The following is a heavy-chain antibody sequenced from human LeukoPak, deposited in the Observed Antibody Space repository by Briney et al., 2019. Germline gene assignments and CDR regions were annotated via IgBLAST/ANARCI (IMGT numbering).Heavy chain of an antibody. Sequence: GGSLRLSCAASGFTYSDYYMSWIRQVPGKGLEWVSYISSSGSTIYYADSVKGRFTISRDNAKNSLYLQMNSLRAEDTAVYYCARVWNNWNHDYWGQGTLVTVSS. V-gene: IGHV3-11*01. D-gene: IGHD1-14*01. CDR2: ISSSGSTI. CDR3: ARVWNNWNHDY. CDR1: GFTYSDYY. J-gene: IGHJ4*02.